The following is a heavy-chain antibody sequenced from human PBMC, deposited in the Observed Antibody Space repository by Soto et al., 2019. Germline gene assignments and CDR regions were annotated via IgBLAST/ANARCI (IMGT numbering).Heavy chain of an antibody. CDR2: IYYSGST. V-gene: IGHV4-31*03. J-gene: IGHJ6*01. CDR1: AGAISSVGYY. Sequence: QVQLQESGPGLVKPSQTLSLTCTVSAGAISSVGYYWSWIRQQPGKGLEWIGYIYYSGSTYYNPSLKGRVTISVDTSKNQFALKLRSVTAADTAVYYWARVCGGECHNGMDVWGQGTTVTVSS. CDR3: ARVCGGECHNGMDV. D-gene: IGHD2-21*01.